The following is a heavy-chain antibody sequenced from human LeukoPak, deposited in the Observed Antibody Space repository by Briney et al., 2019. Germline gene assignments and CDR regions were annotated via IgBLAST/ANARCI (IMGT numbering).Heavy chain of an antibody. CDR3: ARLMYYYDSSVLFDY. D-gene: IGHD3-22*01. V-gene: IGHV4-4*02. CDR1: GDSISSSNW. Sequence: PSGTLSLTCAVSGDSISSSNWWSWVRQPPGKGLEWIGEIFHSGSTYYNPSLKSRVTISVDTSKNQFSLKLSSVTAADTAVYYCARLMYYYDSSVLFDYWGQGTLVTVSS. J-gene: IGHJ4*02. CDR2: IFHSGST.